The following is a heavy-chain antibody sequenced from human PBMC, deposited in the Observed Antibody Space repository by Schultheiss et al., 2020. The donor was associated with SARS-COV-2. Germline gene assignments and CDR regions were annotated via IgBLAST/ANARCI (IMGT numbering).Heavy chain of an antibody. Sequence: ASVKVSCKASGYTFTSYAMHWVRQAPGQRLEWMGWINAGNGNTKYSQKFQGRVTITADESTSTAYMELSSLRSEDTAVYYCARDPGSGGGDRRYDFWSGYSPGYYYYGMDVWGQGTTVTVSS. J-gene: IGHJ6*02. V-gene: IGHV1-3*01. CDR3: ARDPGSGGGDRRYDFWSGYSPGYYYYGMDV. D-gene: IGHD3-3*01. CDR1: GYTFTSYA. CDR2: INAGNGNT.